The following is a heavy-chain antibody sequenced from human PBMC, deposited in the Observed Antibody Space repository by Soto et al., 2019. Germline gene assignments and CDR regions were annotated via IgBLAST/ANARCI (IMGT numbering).Heavy chain of an antibody. Sequence: AGGSLRLSCAASGFTFTDYALSWVRQAPGKGLEWVATISGIGGSTYLADSVKGRLSISRDNSKNTASLLMNSLRAEDTAVYYCARARTTTWSGTTRGWFDPWGQGSLVTVSS. CDR2: ISGIGGST. D-gene: IGHD1-7*01. CDR3: ARARTTTWSGTTRGWFDP. V-gene: IGHV3-23*01. CDR1: GFTFTDYA. J-gene: IGHJ5*02.